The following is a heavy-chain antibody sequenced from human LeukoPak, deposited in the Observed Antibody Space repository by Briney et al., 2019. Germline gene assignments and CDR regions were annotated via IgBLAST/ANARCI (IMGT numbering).Heavy chain of an antibody. CDR1: GFTFDDYA. J-gene: IGHJ4*02. CDR3: AKGVSIAVAGGYFDY. CDR2: ITWNSDNI. V-gene: IGHV3-9*01. Sequence: GGSLRLSCAASGFTFDDYAMHWVRQAPGKGLEWVSGITWNSDNIEYADSVKGRFTISRDNAKNSLYLQMNSLRAEDTALYYCAKGVSIAVAGGYFDYWGQGTLVTVSS. D-gene: IGHD6-19*01.